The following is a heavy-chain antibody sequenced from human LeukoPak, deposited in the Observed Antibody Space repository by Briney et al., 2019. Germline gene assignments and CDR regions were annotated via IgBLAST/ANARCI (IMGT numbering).Heavy chain of an antibody. CDR1: GYTFTSYG. CDR3: ARGDCGSASCYTGNWFDP. J-gene: IGHJ5*02. CDR2: ISAYNGNT. V-gene: IGHV1-18*01. D-gene: IGHD2-2*02. Sequence: ASVKVSCKASGYTFTSYGISWVRQAPGQGLEWMGWISAYNGNTNYAQKLQGRVTMTTDTSTSTAYMELRSLRSDDTAVYYCARGDCGSASCYTGNWFDPWGQGTLVTVSS.